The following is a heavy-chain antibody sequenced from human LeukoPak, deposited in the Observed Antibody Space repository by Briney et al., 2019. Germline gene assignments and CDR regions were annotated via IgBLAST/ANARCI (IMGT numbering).Heavy chain of an antibody. J-gene: IGHJ4*02. CDR2: IIPIFGTA. D-gene: IGHD3-10*01. CDR3: AREGVAYYFDY. V-gene: IGHV1-69*13. CDR1: GGTFSSYA. Sequence: ASVEVSCKASGGTFSSYAISWVRQAPGQGLEWMGGIIPIFGTANYAQKFQGRVTITADESTSTAYMELSSLRSEDTAVYYCAREGVAYYFDYWGQGTLVTVSS.